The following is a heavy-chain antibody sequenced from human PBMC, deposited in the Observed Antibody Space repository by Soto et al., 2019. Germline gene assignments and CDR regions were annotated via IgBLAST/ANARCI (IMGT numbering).Heavy chain of an antibody. V-gene: IGHV5-10-1*01. CDR2: MDPGGTYI. J-gene: IGHJ5*02. CDR1: GYVVTTYW. Sequence: RGESLKTSCQGPGYVVTTYWISWVRQIPGNGREWMGMMDPGGTYINCSPSFQGHVTSSADNAISTAYLHSHSLKATDPAIYYCARGRGSAFYDNWFDPWGQGTLVTVSA. D-gene: IGHD3-10*01. CDR3: ARGRGSAFYDNWFDP.